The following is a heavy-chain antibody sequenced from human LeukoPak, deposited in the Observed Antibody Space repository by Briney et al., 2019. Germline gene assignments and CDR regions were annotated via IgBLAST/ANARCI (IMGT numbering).Heavy chain of an antibody. V-gene: IGHV3-48*03. CDR1: GFTFSSNK. Sequence: GGSLRLSCAASGFTFSSNKMNWVRQAPGQGLEWVSYISNSGSTRYYADSVKGRFTISRDNAKNSLYLQMNSLRAEDTAIYFCAKGFRGSSWPLFDYWGQGALVTVSS. CDR2: ISNSGSTR. J-gene: IGHJ4*02. D-gene: IGHD6-19*01. CDR3: AKGFRGSSWPLFDY.